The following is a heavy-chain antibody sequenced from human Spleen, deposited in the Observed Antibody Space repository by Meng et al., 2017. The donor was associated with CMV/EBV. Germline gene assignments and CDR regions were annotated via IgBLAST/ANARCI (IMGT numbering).Heavy chain of an antibody. D-gene: IGHD6-19*01. CDR1: GYSFTGYW. J-gene: IGHJ4*02. CDR3: ARHPSGRNGWDLDC. Sequence: GESLKISCKGSGYSFTGYWIGWVRQMPGKGLEWMGSIYPGDSDTRYSPSFRGQVTISVDKSSGTAYLQWSSLKASDTATYYCARHPSGRNGWDLDCWGQGTLVTVSS. CDR2: IYPGDSDT. V-gene: IGHV5-51*01.